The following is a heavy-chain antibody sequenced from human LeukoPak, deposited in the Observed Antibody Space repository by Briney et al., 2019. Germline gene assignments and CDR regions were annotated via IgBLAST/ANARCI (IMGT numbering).Heavy chain of an antibody. CDR2: IRSKANSYAT. Sequence: GRSLRLSCAASGFTFSGSAMQWVRQASGKGLEWVGRIRSKANSYATAYAGSVKGRFTISRDDSKNTACLQRNILKTEDTAVYYCTRRGGSGSYSAYYYYYMDVWGKGTTVTVSS. CDR1: GFTFSGSA. CDR3: TRRGGSGSYSAYYYYYMDV. J-gene: IGHJ6*03. D-gene: IGHD3-10*01. V-gene: IGHV3-73*01.